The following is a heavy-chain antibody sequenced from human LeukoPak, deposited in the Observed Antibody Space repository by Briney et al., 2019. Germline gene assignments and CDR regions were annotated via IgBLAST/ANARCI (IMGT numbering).Heavy chain of an antibody. J-gene: IGHJ4*02. D-gene: IGHD3-16*02. CDR1: GGSVSSGSYY. Sequence: PSETLSLTCTVSGGSVSSGSYYWSWIRQPPGKGLEWIGYIYYSGSTNYNPSLKSRVTISVDTSKNQFSLKLSSVTAADTAVYYWGGEGIVSFGGVFVMGGGYFDYWGQGTLVTVSS. V-gene: IGHV4-61*01. CDR2: IYYSGST. CDR3: GGEGIVSFGGVFVMGGGYFDY.